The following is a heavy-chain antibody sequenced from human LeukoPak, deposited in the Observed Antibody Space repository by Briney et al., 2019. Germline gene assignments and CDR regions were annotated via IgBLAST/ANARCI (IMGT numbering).Heavy chain of an antibody. J-gene: IGHJ4*02. CDR3: ARGPLIAAAGTW. CDR1: GFTFSSYA. Sequence: GSLRLSCAASGFTFSSYAMSWVRQAPGKGLEWVSSISGSGGSTPYADSVKGRVTISRDNSKSTLFLQMNSLRVEDTAVYYCARGPLIAAAGTWWGQGTLVTVSS. V-gene: IGHV3-23*01. D-gene: IGHD6-13*01. CDR2: ISGSGGST.